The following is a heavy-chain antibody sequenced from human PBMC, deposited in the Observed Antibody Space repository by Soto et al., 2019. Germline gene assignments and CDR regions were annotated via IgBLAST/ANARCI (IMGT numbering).Heavy chain of an antibody. CDR2: IYHSGRR. D-gene: IGHD3-10*01. V-gene: IGHV4-4*09. Sequence: LSLTCTVSGGSISSYYWSWIRQPPGKGLEWIGYIYHSGRRDYNPSLQSRVTISMATSENQLSLKLNSVTAADSAVYYCARTSPRGSGTWFDPWGQGTLVTVSS. CDR3: ARTSPRGSGTWFDP. J-gene: IGHJ5*02. CDR1: GGSISSYY.